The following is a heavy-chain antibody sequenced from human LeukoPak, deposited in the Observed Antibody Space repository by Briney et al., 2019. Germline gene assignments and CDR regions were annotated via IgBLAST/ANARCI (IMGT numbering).Heavy chain of an antibody. Sequence: GGPLRLSWKASGFPFTNTWMSWVGRAQGKGLEWVGRVKSKADDGTTDYAAPVQGRFTISRDDSRNTLSLQMNSPKTEDTAVYYCATEGGSGSYYGDDAFDMWGQGTMVTVSS. CDR3: ATEGGSGSYYGDDAFDM. J-gene: IGHJ3*02. CDR1: GFPFTNTW. D-gene: IGHD3-10*01. CDR2: VKSKADDGTT. V-gene: IGHV3-15*01.